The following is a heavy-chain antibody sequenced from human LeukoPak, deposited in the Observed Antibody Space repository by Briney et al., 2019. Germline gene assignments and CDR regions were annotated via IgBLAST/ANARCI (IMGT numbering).Heavy chain of an antibody. Sequence: PGASLRLSCAASKFTFSSYAMTWVRQAPGKGLEWVSAISASGGSTYYADSVKGRFTISRDNSKNTLYLQMNSLRAEDTAVYCCAKAKTAGTSRYYYYGMDVWGQGTTVTVSS. J-gene: IGHJ6*02. V-gene: IGHV3-23*01. CDR1: KFTFSSYA. CDR2: ISASGGST. CDR3: AKAKTAGTSRYYYYGMDV. D-gene: IGHD6-13*01.